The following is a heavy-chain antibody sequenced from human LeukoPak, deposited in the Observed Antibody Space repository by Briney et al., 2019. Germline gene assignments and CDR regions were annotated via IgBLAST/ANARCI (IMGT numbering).Heavy chain of an antibody. D-gene: IGHD6-19*01. CDR1: GGTFISYA. Sequence: SVTVSFKASGGTFISYAIRWVRQAPGQGLEWMGRIIPILGIANYAQKFQGRVTITADKSTSTAYMELSSLRSEDTAVYYCARENSSGFYWGQGTLVTVSS. CDR2: IIPILGIA. J-gene: IGHJ4*02. V-gene: IGHV1-69*04. CDR3: ARENSSGFY.